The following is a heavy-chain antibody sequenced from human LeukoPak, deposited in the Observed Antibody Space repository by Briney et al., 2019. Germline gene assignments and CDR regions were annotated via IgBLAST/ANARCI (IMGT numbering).Heavy chain of an antibody. CDR3: ARAYGVGFDY. CDR2: ISSSGSTI. J-gene: IGHJ4*02. Sequence: GGSLRLSCAASGFTFSSYEMNWVRQAPGKGLGWVSYISSSGSTIYYADSVKGRFTISRDNAKNSLYLQMNSLRAEDTAVYYCARAYGVGFDYWGQGTLVTVSS. V-gene: IGHV3-48*03. CDR1: GFTFSSYE. D-gene: IGHD4-17*01.